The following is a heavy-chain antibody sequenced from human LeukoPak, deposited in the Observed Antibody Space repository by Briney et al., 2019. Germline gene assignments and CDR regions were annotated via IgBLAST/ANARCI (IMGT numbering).Heavy chain of an antibody. V-gene: IGHV4-61*02. D-gene: IGHD1-26*01. J-gene: IGHJ3*02. Sequence: SQTLSLTCTVSGGSISSGSYYWSWIRQPAGKGLEWIGRIYTSGSTNYNPSLKSRVTISVDTSKNQFSLKPSSVTAADTAVYYCAREAVIVGGIAGDAFDIWGQGTMVTVSS. CDR1: GGSISSGSYY. CDR2: IYTSGST. CDR3: AREAVIVGGIAGDAFDI.